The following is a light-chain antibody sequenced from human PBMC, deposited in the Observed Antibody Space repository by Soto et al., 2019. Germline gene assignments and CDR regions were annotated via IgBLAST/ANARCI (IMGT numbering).Light chain of an antibody. V-gene: IGKV1-39*01. CDR2: GAS. Sequence: DIQMTQSPSRLSASVGDRVTITCRASQSIGYWLAWYQQKPGKAPKLLIYGASTLQSGVPSRFSGSESGTDFTLTITSLQPEDCATYYCQQTYATPITFGQGTRLEIK. J-gene: IGKJ5*01. CDR1: QSIGYW. CDR3: QQTYATPIT.